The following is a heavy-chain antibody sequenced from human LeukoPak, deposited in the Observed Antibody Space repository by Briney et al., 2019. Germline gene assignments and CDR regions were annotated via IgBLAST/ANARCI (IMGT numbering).Heavy chain of an antibody. J-gene: IGHJ4*02. Sequence: GGSLRLSCAASGFAFSTSRMNWVRQAPGRGLEWISYISYSGSTIKYADSVQGRFTISRDNAKNSLYLQMNSLRAEDTAVYYCARVIGDPGYYFDYWGQGSLVTVSS. D-gene: IGHD2-21*02. V-gene: IGHV3-48*04. CDR1: GFAFSTSR. CDR3: ARVIGDPGYYFDY. CDR2: ISYSGSTI.